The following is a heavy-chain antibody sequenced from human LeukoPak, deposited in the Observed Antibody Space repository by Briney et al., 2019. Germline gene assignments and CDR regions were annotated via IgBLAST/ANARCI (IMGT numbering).Heavy chain of an antibody. CDR1: GYTFTGYY. D-gene: IGHD3-9*01. Sequence: ASVTVSCKASGYTFTGYYMHWVRQAPGQGLEWMGWINPNSGGTNYAQKFQGRVTMTRDTSISTAYMELSRLRSEDTAVYYCATGGPGYDILTGYHHWGQGTLVTVSS. CDR2: INPNSGGT. CDR3: ATGGPGYDILTGYHH. V-gene: IGHV1-2*02. J-gene: IGHJ4*02.